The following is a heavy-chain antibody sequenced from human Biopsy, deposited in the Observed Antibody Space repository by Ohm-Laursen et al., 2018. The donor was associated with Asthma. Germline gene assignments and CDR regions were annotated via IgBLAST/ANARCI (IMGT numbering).Heavy chain of an antibody. CDR3: ARDAWELQKPYAYYFDY. Sequence: LSLTCAVSGFTFSSYAMHWVRQAPGKGLEWVAVISYDGSNKYYADSVKGRFTISRDNSKNTLYLQMNSLRAEDTAVYYCARDAWELQKPYAYYFDYWGQGTLVTVSS. CDR1: GFTFSSYA. V-gene: IGHV3-30-3*01. CDR2: ISYDGSNK. J-gene: IGHJ4*02. D-gene: IGHD1-26*01.